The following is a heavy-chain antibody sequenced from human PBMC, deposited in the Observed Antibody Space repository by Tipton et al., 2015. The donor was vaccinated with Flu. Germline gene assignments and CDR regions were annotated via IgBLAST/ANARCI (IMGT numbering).Heavy chain of an antibody. CDR1: GGSISSSSYY. CDR3: ARTGFWSGDIDY. CDR2: IYYSGST. J-gene: IGHJ4*02. V-gene: IGHV4-39*07. D-gene: IGHD3-3*01. Sequence: GLVKPSETLSLTCTVSGGSISSSSYYWGWIRQPPGKGLEWIGSIYYSGSTNYNPSLKSRVTISVDTSKNQFSLKLSSVTAADTAVYYCARTGFWSGDIDYWGQGTLVTVSS.